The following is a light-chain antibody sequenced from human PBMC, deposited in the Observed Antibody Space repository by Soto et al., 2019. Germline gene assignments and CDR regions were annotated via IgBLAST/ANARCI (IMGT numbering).Light chain of an antibody. Sequence: QPVLTQPPSASGTPGQRVTISCSGSSSNIGSNTVNWYQQLPGTAPKLLIYSNNQRPSGVPDRFSGSKSGTSASLAISGLQSEEEADYYCAAWDDSLNGRVFGGGTKLTVL. CDR3: AAWDDSLNGRV. V-gene: IGLV1-44*01. CDR2: SNN. J-gene: IGLJ3*02. CDR1: SSNIGSNT.